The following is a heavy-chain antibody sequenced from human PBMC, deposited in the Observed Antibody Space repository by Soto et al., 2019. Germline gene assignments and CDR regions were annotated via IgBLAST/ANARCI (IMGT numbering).Heavy chain of an antibody. V-gene: IGHV3-23*01. D-gene: IGHD3-22*01. CDR3: AANRGYNYYYGMDV. CDR1: GFTFSSYA. Sequence: EVQLLESGGGLVQPGGSLRLSCAASGFTFSSYAMSWVRQAPGKGLVWVSAISGSGGSTYYADSVKGRFTISRDNSKNTLYLQMNSLRAEDTAVYYCAANRGYNYYYGMDVWGQGTTVTVSS. CDR2: ISGSGGST. J-gene: IGHJ6*02.